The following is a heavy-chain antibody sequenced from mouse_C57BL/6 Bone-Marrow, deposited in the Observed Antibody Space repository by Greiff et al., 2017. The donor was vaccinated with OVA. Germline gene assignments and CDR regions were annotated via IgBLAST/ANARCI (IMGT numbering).Heavy chain of an antibody. CDR1: GYTFTSYW. CDR3: ARRRGRHWYFDV. V-gene: IGHV1-55*01. Sequence: QVQLKQPGAELVKPGASVKMSCKASGYTFTSYWITWVKQRPGQGLEWIGDIYPGSGSTNYNEKFKSKATLTVDTSSSTAYMQLSSLTSEDSAVYDCARRRGRHWYFDVWGTGTTVTVSS. CDR2: IYPGSGST. D-gene: IGHD1-2*01. J-gene: IGHJ1*03.